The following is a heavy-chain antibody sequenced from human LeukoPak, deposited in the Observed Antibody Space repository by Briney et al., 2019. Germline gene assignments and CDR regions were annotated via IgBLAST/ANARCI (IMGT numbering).Heavy chain of an antibody. Sequence: PGGSLRLSCAASGFTFSSYAMHWVRQAPGKGLEWVAVISYDGSNKYCADSVKGRFTISRDNAKSSLYLQMNSLRDEDTAVYYCARDYVIPAGIEPEYPDYWGQGTLVTVSS. J-gene: IGHJ4*02. CDR3: ARDYVIPAGIEPEYPDY. D-gene: IGHD2-2*02. CDR1: GFTFSSYA. CDR2: ISYDGSNK. V-gene: IGHV3-30-3*01.